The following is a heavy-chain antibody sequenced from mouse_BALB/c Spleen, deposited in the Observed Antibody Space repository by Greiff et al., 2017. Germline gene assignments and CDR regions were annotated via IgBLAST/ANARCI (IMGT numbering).Heavy chain of an antibody. CDR3: ARKFHYGSSYWYFDV. D-gene: IGHD1-1*01. J-gene: IGHJ1*01. CDR2: INPSTGYT. Sequence: QVQLQQSGAELAKPGASVKMSCKASGYTFTSYWMHWVKQRPGQGLEWIGYINPSTGYTEYNQKFKDKATLTADKSSSTAYMQLSSLTSEDSAVYYCARKFHYGSSYWYFDVWGAGTTVTVSS. V-gene: IGHV1-7*01. CDR1: GYTFTSYW.